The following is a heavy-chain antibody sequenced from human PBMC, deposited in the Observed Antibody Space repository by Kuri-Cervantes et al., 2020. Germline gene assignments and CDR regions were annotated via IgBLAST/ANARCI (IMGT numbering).Heavy chain of an antibody. J-gene: IGHJ4*02. CDR2: INTGNANT. Sequence: ASVKVSCKASGGTLSRYAISWVRQAPGQRLEWMGWINTGNANTKYSQNFQGRVTITRDSSANTAYMELSSLRSEDTAVYYCARGRELLWFGELLALDYWGQGTLVTVSS. D-gene: IGHD3-10*01. CDR3: ARGRELLWFGELLALDY. CDR1: GGTLSRYA. V-gene: IGHV1-3*04.